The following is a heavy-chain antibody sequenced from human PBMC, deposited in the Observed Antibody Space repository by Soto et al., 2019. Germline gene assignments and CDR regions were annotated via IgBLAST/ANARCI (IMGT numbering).Heavy chain of an antibody. D-gene: IGHD2-2*01. CDR3: ARKRIVVVPAAIDYYGMDV. J-gene: IGHJ6*02. CDR2: IDPSDSYT. V-gene: IGHV5-10-1*01. CDR1: GYSFTSYW. Sequence: ESLKSSCKGSGYSFTSYWISWVRRIPGKGLEWMGRIDPSDSYTNYSPSFQGHVTISADKSISTAYLQWSSLKAPDTAMYYCARKRIVVVPAAIDYYGMDVWGQGTTVTVSS.